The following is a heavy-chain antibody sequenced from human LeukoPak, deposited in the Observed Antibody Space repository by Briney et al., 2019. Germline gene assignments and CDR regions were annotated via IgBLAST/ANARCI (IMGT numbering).Heavy chain of an antibody. Sequence: QTGGSLRLSCTVSGFIFSDFSMSWVRQAPGKGLEWVAKMSEDGNEIFYVDSVKGRFTISRDNTKNSLYLQMNSLRAEDTAVYYCARDLHYYDSSGYRDWGQGTLVTVSS. CDR2: MSEDGNEI. D-gene: IGHD3-22*01. J-gene: IGHJ4*02. CDR1: GFIFSDFS. V-gene: IGHV3-7*03. CDR3: ARDLHYYDSSGYRD.